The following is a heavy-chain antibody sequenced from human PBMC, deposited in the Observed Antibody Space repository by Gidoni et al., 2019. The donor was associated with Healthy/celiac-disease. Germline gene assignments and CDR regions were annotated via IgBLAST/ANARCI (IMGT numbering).Heavy chain of an antibody. D-gene: IGHD6-19*01. CDR1: GDSVSSNSAA. CDR2: TYYGSNWYN. Sequence: QVQLQQSGPGLVKPSQTLSLTCAISGDSVSSNSAAWNWIRQSPSRGLEWLGRTYYGSNWYNNYAVSVRGQITINPDTSRNHVSLLMDSVTPEGSALYYCAREPTYSSGWSPAGSVGDYYYYGMDVWGQGTTVTVSS. J-gene: IGHJ6*02. V-gene: IGHV6-1*01. CDR3: AREPTYSSGWSPAGSVGDYYYYGMDV.